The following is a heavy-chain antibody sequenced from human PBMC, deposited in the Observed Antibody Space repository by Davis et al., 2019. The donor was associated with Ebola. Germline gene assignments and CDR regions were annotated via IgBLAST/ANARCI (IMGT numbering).Heavy chain of an antibody. CDR2: ISAYNGNT. V-gene: IGHV1-18*04. D-gene: IGHD3-3*01. J-gene: IGHJ3*02. Sequence: ASVKVSCKASGGTFTSYGISWVRQAPGQGLEWMGWISAYNGNTNYAQKLQGRVTMTTDTSTSTAYMELRSLRSDDTAVYYCARMGPLRFLEWLHRPDAFDIWGQGTMVTVSS. CDR1: GGTFTSYG. CDR3: ARMGPLRFLEWLHRPDAFDI.